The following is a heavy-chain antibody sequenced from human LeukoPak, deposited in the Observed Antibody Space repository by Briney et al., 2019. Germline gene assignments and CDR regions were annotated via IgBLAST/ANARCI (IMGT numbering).Heavy chain of an antibody. Sequence: GGSLRLSCAASGFIFSSHWMTWVRQAPGKGLEWVANIKYDGSEKDYMDSVKGRFTISRDNAKNSLYLQMNSLRVEDTAVYYCARDIEAAGLFLDYWGQGTLVTVSS. D-gene: IGHD6-13*01. CDR3: ARDIEAAGLFLDY. CDR2: IKYDGSEK. J-gene: IGHJ4*02. V-gene: IGHV3-7*01. CDR1: GFIFSSHW.